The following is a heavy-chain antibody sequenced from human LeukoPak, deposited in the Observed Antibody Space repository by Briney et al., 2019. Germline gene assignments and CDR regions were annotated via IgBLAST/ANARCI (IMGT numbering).Heavy chain of an antibody. Sequence: PSETLSLTCTVSGGSISSYYWSWIRQPPGKGLEWIGYIYYSGSTNYNPSLKSRVTISVDTSKNQFSLKLSSVTAADTAVYYCARRDYYDSSGYSYWGQGTLVTVSS. CDR1: GGSISSYY. D-gene: IGHD3-22*01. V-gene: IGHV4-59*08. CDR3: ARRDYYDSSGYSY. J-gene: IGHJ4*02. CDR2: IYYSGST.